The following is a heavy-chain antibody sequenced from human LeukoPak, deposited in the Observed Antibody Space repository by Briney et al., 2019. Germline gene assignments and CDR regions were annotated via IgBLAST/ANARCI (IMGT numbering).Heavy chain of an antibody. J-gene: IGHJ4*02. CDR3: AKDGIAYYDILTGLPFYYFDY. Sequence: GGSLRLSCAASGFTFSSYGMHWVRQAPGKGLEWVAVIWYDGSNEYYADSVKGRFTISRDNSKNTLYLQMNSLRAEDTAVYYCAKDGIAYYDILTGLPFYYFDYWGQGTLVTVSS. CDR1: GFTFSSYG. CDR2: IWYDGSNE. D-gene: IGHD3-9*01. V-gene: IGHV3-33*06.